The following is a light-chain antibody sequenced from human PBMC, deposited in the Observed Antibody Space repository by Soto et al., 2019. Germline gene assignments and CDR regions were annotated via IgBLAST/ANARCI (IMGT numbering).Light chain of an antibody. J-gene: IGKJ3*01. CDR2: ASS. Sequence: DIQVTQSPSSLSASVGDRVTITCRASQGIGNYLAWFQQKPGKAPKSLIYASSNLQSGVPSKFSGSGSGTDFTLTISSLQPEDFATYYCLQYNTYPFTFGPGTKVDIK. CDR1: QGIGNY. V-gene: IGKV1-16*02. CDR3: LQYNTYPFT.